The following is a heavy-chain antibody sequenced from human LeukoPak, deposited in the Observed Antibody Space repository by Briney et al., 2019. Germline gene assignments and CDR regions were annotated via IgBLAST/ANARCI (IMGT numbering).Heavy chain of an antibody. Sequence: SQTLSLTCTVSGGSISGKYWRWIRQPQRRGLGWIGFVYYSGSPSFYPSLKSRVTISGDGSKSQFSLKLTSVTAARRAGVYCGRGRGGGGSSNNWFDPWGRGTLVTVSS. CDR1: GGSISGKY. J-gene: IGHJ5*02. V-gene: IGHV4-59*01. CDR2: VYYSGSP. D-gene: IGHD2-15*01. CDR3: GRGRGGGGSSNNWFDP.